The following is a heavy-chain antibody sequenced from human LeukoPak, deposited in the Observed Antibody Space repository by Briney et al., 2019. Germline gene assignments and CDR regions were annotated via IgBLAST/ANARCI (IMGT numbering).Heavy chain of an antibody. J-gene: IGHJ4*02. CDR3: ANPLIPLRDY. CDR1: GFTFSSYG. CDR2: ISYDGSNK. V-gene: IGHV3-30*18. Sequence: PGGSLRLSCAASGFTFSSYGMHWVRQAPGKGLEWVAVISYDGSNKYYADSVKSRFTISRDNSKNTLYLQMNSLRAEDTAVYYCANPLIPLRDYWGQGTLVTVSS. D-gene: IGHD2-2*02.